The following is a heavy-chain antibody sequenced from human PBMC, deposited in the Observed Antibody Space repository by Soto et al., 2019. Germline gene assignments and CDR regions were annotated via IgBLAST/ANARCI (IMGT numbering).Heavy chain of an antibody. D-gene: IGHD2-2*02. V-gene: IGHV5-10-1*01. Sequence: PGESLKISCXGSGYSFTSYWISWVRQMPGKGLEWMGRIDPSDSYTNYSPSFQGHVTISADKSISTAYLQWSSLKASDTAMYYCARQDVVVPAAIPDYYYYYGMGVWGQGTTVTVSS. CDR2: IDPSDSYT. J-gene: IGHJ6*02. CDR1: GYSFTSYW. CDR3: ARQDVVVPAAIPDYYYYYGMGV.